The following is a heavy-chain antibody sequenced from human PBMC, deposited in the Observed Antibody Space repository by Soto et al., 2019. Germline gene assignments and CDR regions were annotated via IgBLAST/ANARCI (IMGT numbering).Heavy chain of an antibody. Sequence: ASVKVSCKASGYSFTSSGISLVRQAPGQGLEWMGWISAYNGNTNYAQKLQGRVTMTTDTSTSTAYMELRSLRSDDTAVYYCARERGDTASPHFDYWGQGTLVTVSS. CDR3: ARERGDTASPHFDY. V-gene: IGHV1-18*01. J-gene: IGHJ4*02. D-gene: IGHD5-18*01. CDR2: ISAYNGNT. CDR1: GYSFTSSG.